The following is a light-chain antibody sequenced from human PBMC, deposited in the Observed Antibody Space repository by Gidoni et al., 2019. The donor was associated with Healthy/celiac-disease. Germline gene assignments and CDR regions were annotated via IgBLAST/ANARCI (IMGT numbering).Light chain of an antibody. CDR2: EVS. J-gene: IGLJ2*01. CDR3: SSYTSSSSVV. V-gene: IGLV2-14*01. Sequence: QSALTQPASVSGSPGQSITITCTGTSSDVGGYNYVSWYQQHPGNAPKLMIYEVSNRPSGVSNRFSGSQSGHTASLTISGLQAEDEADYYCSSYTSSSSVVFGGGTKLTVL. CDR1: SSDVGGYNY.